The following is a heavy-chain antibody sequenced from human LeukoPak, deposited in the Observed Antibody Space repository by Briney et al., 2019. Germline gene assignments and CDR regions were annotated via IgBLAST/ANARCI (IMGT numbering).Heavy chain of an antibody. CDR1: GFTFSSYA. CDR2: ISGSGGST. CDR3: ARESGYSYGLAGFFDY. Sequence: PGGSLRPSCAASGFTFSSYAMSWVRQAPGKGLEWVSAISGSGGSTYYADSVKGRFTISRDNSKNTLYLQMNSLRAEDTAVYYCARESGYSYGLAGFFDYWGQGTLVTVSS. D-gene: IGHD5-18*01. V-gene: IGHV3-23*01. J-gene: IGHJ4*02.